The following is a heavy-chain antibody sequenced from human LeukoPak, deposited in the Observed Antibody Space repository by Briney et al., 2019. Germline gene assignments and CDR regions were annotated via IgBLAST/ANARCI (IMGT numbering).Heavy chain of an antibody. CDR2: INHNGNVN. V-gene: IGHV3-7*03. Sequence: GGSLRLSCVASGFTFSNYAISWVRQAPGKGLEWVASINHNGNVNYYVDSVKGRFTFSRDNAKNSLYLQMSNLRAEDTAVYFCARGGGLDVWGQGATVTVSS. D-gene: IGHD5-12*01. CDR3: ARGGGLDV. J-gene: IGHJ6*02. CDR1: GFTFSNYA.